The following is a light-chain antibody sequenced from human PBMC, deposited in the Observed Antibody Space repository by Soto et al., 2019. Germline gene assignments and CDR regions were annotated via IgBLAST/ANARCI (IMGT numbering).Light chain of an antibody. Sequence: SALTQPASVSGSPGQSITISCTGTSSDVGLYDYVSWYQQHPGKAPQLMIYAVSNRPSGVSNRFSASKSGNTASLFISGLQAEDEADYYCSSYTSDSPYVFGSGTKVTVL. V-gene: IGLV2-14*01. CDR3: SSYTSDSPYV. CDR1: SSDVGLYDY. J-gene: IGLJ1*01. CDR2: AVS.